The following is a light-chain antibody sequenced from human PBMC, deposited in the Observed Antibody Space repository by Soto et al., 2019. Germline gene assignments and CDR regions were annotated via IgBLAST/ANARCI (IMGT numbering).Light chain of an antibody. CDR2: AAS. J-gene: IGKJ1*01. CDR1: QSIGSY. Sequence: DIQMTQSPSSLSASVGDRVTITCRASQSIGSYLNWYQHKPGKAPKLLISAASRLQSGVPSRFSGSGSGTDFTLTISSLQPEDFATYYCQQSYSTPWTFGQGTKVEIK. V-gene: IGKV1-39*01. CDR3: QQSYSTPWT.